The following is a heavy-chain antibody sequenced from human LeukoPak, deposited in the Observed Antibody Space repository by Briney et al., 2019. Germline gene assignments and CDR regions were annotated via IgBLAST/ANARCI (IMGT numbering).Heavy chain of an antibody. J-gene: IGHJ4*02. CDR1: GGSISSYY. D-gene: IGHD2/OR15-2a*01. CDR3: ARGAQILLSLDY. Sequence: PETLSLTCTVSGGSISSYYWSWIRQPPGKGLEWIGYIYYSGSTNYNPSLKSRVTISVDTSKNQFSLKLSSVTAADTAVYYCARGAQILLSLDYWGQGTLVTVSS. V-gene: IGHV4-59*08. CDR2: IYYSGST.